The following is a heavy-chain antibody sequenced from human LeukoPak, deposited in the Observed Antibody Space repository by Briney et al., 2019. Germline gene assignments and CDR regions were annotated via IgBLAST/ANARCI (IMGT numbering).Heavy chain of an antibody. CDR3: ARAHSGSYTKGYHFDS. Sequence: PSETLSLTCTVSGGSISSYYWSWIRQPPGKGLEWIGYIYYSGSTNYNPSLKSRVTISVDMSKNQFSLKLNSVTAADTAVYYCARAHSGSYTKGYHFDSWGQGTLVTVSS. V-gene: IGHV4-59*01. CDR2: IYYSGST. J-gene: IGHJ4*02. CDR1: GGSISSYY. D-gene: IGHD1-26*01.